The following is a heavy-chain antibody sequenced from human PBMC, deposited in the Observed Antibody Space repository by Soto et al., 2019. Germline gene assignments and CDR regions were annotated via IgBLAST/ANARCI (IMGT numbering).Heavy chain of an antibody. CDR3: AREGYSSTCFDY. CDR2: IIPIFGTA. D-gene: IGHD6-13*01. J-gene: IGHJ4*02. V-gene: IGHV1-69*01. Sequence: QVQLVQSGAEVKKPGSSVKVSCKASGGTFSSYAISWVRQAPVQGLEWMGGIIPIFGTANYAQKFQGRVTITADESTSTAYRERSSLRSEDTAVYYCAREGYSSTCFDYWGQGTLVTVSS. CDR1: GGTFSSYA.